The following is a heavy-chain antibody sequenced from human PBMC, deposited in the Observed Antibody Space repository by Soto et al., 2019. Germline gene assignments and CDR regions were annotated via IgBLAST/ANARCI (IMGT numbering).Heavy chain of an antibody. CDR2: ISGSGGFT. D-gene: IGHD3-22*01. CDR3: AKVLNYYDSSGPDY. J-gene: IGHJ4*02. Sequence: PGXSLRLSCAASGFTSNNHAINWVHQAAGKGLEWVSGISGSGGFTYYADSVKGRFTISRDNSKNTLFLQMNSLSVEDTAVYYCAKVLNYYDSSGPDYWGQGTLVTVSS. V-gene: IGHV3-23*01. CDR1: GFTSNNHA.